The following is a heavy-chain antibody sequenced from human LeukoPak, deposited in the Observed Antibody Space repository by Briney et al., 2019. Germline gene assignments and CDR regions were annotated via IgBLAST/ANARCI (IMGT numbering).Heavy chain of an antibody. V-gene: IGHV3-74*01. CDR2: INNDGSRT. CDR3: AKDHSSNYYDSSGYYPQGAFDI. J-gene: IGHJ3*02. Sequence: GGSLRLSCAASGFTFSDYWMHWVRLVPGKGLVWVSHINNDGSRTSYADSVKGRFTVSRDNANNTLSLQMNSLRAEDTAVYYCAKDHSSNYYDSSGYYPQGAFDIWGQGTMVTVSS. D-gene: IGHD3-22*01. CDR1: GFTFSDYW.